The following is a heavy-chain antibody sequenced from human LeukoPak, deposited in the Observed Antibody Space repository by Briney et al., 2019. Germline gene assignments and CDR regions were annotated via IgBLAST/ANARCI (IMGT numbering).Heavy chain of an antibody. V-gene: IGHV3-21*01. D-gene: IGHD1-26*01. J-gene: IGHJ4*02. CDR1: GFTFSSYS. CDR3: ARGVGATTSDY. Sequence: PGESLRLSCAASGFTFSSYSMNWVRQAPGKGLEWVSSISSSSSYIYYADSVKGRFTISRDNAKNSLYLQMNSLRAEDTAVYYCARGVGATTSDYWGQGTLVTVSS. CDR2: ISSSSSYI.